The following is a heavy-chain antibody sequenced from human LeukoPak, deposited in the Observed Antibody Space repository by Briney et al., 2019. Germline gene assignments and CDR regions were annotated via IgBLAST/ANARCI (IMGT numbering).Heavy chain of an antibody. D-gene: IGHD4-11*01. Sequence: WASVKVSCKASGYTFTGYYMHWVRQAPGQGLEWMGWINLNSGGTNYAQKFQGRVTMTRDTSISTAYMELSRLRSDDTAVYYCARDRDYSSTDAFDIWGQGTMVTVSS. CDR3: ARDRDYSSTDAFDI. CDR2: INLNSGGT. CDR1: GYTFTGYY. J-gene: IGHJ3*02. V-gene: IGHV1-2*02.